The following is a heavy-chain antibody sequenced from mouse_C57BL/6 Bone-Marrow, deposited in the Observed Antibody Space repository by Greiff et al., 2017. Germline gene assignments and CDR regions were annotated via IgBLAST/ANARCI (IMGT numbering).Heavy chain of an antibody. J-gene: IGHJ4*01. V-gene: IGHV2-9*02. CDR3: ARGLYYYGSSLYDYALDY. Sequence: QVQLKESGPGLVAPSPSLSITCTVSGFSLTSYGVHWVRQPPGKGLEWLGVIWAGGSTNYNSALMSRLSISKDNSKSQVFLKMNSLQTDDTAMYYYARGLYYYGSSLYDYALDYWGQGTSVTVSS. D-gene: IGHD1-1*01. CDR1: GFSLTSYG. CDR2: IWAGGST.